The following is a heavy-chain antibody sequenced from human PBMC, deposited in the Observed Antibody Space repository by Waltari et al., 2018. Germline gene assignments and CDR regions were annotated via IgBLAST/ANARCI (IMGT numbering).Heavy chain of an antibody. D-gene: IGHD5-18*01. CDR2: IYYSGST. Sequence: QVQLQESGPGLVKPSETLSLTCTVSGGSISSSYWRWIRQPPGKGLEWIGYIYYSGSTNYNPSIKSRVTISVDTSKNQFSLKLSSVTAADTAVYYCARGGGYSYGFNWFDPWGQGTLVTVSS. V-gene: IGHV4-59*01. CDR1: GGSISSSY. CDR3: ARGGGYSYGFNWFDP. J-gene: IGHJ5*02.